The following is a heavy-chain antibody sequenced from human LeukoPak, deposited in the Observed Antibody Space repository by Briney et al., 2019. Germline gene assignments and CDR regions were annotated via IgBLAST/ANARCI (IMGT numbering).Heavy chain of an antibody. Sequence: GGSLRLSCEASGSGFTFGNFAFSWVRQAPGKGLEWLSGISASGHYTYSAESVKGRFSISRDNAKNTVYIQLNSLRAEDTAVYYCAKNGGHPTENYYMDAWGKGTTVTVSS. J-gene: IGHJ6*03. CDR2: ISASGHYT. D-gene: IGHD4-17*01. CDR1: GSGFTFGNFA. CDR3: AKNGGHPTENYYMDA. V-gene: IGHV3-23*01.